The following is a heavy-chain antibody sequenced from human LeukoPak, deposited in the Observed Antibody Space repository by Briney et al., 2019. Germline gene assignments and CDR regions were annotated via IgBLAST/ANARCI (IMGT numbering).Heavy chain of an antibody. CDR2: IYTSGST. CDR1: GGSISSYY. D-gene: IGHD6-13*01. CDR3: ARTWQQLETYYFDY. V-gene: IGHV4-4*07. Sequence: SETLSLTCTVSGGSISSYYWSWIRQPAGKGLEWIGRIYTSGSTNYNPSLKSRVTMSVDTSKNQFSLKLSSVTAADTAVYYCARTWQQLETYYFDYWGQGTLVTVSS. J-gene: IGHJ4*02.